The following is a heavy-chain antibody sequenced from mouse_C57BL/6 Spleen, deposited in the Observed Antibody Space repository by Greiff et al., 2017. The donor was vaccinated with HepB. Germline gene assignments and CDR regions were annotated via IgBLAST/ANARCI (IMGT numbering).Heavy chain of an antibody. Sequence: EVKLQQSGPELVKPGASVKISCKASGYSFTDYNMNWVKQSNGKSLEWIGVINPNYGTTSYNQKFKGKATLTVDQSSSTAYMQLHSLTSEDSAVYYCARLYYGSSHGDFMDYWGQGTSVTVSS. CDR2: INPNYGTT. CDR3: ARLYYGSSHGDFMDY. V-gene: IGHV1-39*01. J-gene: IGHJ4*01. CDR1: GYSFTDYN. D-gene: IGHD1-1*01.